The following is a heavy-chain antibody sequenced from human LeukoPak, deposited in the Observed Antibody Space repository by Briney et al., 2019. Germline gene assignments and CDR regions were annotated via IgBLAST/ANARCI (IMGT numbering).Heavy chain of an antibody. D-gene: IGHD2-21*02. Sequence: GGSLRLSCAASGFTFSSYAMSWVRQAPGKGLEFVANIKQDGSQQSYVKSVEGRFVISRDNAKNSLYLQMNGLRVEDTGIYYCARYQHCGGDWYPLDFWGQGTLVTVSS. J-gene: IGHJ4*02. CDR3: ARYQHCGGDWYPLDF. V-gene: IGHV3-7*01. CDR2: IKQDGSQQ. CDR1: GFTFSSYA.